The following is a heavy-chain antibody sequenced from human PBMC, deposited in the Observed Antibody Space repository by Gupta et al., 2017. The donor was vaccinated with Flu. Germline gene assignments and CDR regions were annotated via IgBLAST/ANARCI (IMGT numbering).Heavy chain of an antibody. J-gene: IGHJ6*02. V-gene: IGHV1-3*01. CDR3: ARPLNYYGSGSSPEYYGMDV. CDR2: INAGNGNT. Sequence: QVQLVQSGAEVKKPGASVKVSCKASGYTFTSYAMHWVRQAPGQRLEWMGWINAGNGNTKYSQKFQGRVTITRDTSASTAYMELSSLRSEDTAVYYCARPLNYYGSGSSPEYYGMDVWGQGTTVTVSS. CDR1: GYTFTSYA. D-gene: IGHD3-10*01.